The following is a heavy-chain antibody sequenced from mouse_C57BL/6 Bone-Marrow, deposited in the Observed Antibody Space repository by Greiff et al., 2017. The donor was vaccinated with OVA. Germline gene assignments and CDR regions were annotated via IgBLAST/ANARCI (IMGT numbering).Heavy chain of an antibody. J-gene: IGHJ2*01. CDR2: INPGSGGT. Sequence: QVQLQQSGAELVRPGTSVKVSCKASGYAFTNYLIEWVKQRPGQGLEWIGVINPGSGGTNYNEKFKGKATLTADKSSSTAYMQLSSLTSEDSAVYFCARRGYSNYFFDYWGQGTTLTVSS. D-gene: IGHD2-5*01. CDR3: ARRGYSNYFFDY. V-gene: IGHV1-54*01. CDR1: GYAFTNYL.